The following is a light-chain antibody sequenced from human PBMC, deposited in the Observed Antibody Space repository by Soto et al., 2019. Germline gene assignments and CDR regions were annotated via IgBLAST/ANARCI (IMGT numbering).Light chain of an antibody. CDR1: QSVSCSY. CDR2: GAS. CDR3: QSWST. J-gene: IGKJ4*01. Sequence: EIVLTQSPGTLSLSPGERATLSCRASQSVSCSYLAWYQQKPGQAPRLLIYGASSRATGIPDRFSGSGSGTDFTLTISRLEPEDFAVYYCQSWSTFGGGTKVEIK. V-gene: IGKV3-20*01.